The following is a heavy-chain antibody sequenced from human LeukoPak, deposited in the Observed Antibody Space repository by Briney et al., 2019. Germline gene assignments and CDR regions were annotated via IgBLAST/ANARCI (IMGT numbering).Heavy chain of an antibody. D-gene: IGHD3-16*02. Sequence: GGSLRLSCAASGFTFSNYGMHWVRQAPGKGLEWVAVISSDGNNRKYADSVKGRFTISRDNSKNTLYVQMNSLRAEDTAMFYCVNWYGYRSNWGQGTLVIVSS. CDR2: ISSDGNNR. CDR1: GFTFSNYG. J-gene: IGHJ4*02. CDR3: VNWYGYRSN. V-gene: IGHV3-30*03.